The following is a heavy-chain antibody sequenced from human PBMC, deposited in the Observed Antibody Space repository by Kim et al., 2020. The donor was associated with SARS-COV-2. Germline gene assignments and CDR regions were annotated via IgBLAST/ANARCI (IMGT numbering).Heavy chain of an antibody. CDR2: ISYDGSNK. D-gene: IGHD3-9*01. Sequence: GGSLRLSCVASGFTFSSYAMHWVRQAPGKGLEWVAVISYDGSNKYYADSVKGRFTISRDNSKNTLYLQMNSLRAEDTAVYYCARDVDQDWLFTAPNFDYCGQGTLVTVSS. CDR3: ARDVDQDWLFTAPNFDY. V-gene: IGHV3-30*04. CDR1: GFTFSSYA. J-gene: IGHJ4*02.